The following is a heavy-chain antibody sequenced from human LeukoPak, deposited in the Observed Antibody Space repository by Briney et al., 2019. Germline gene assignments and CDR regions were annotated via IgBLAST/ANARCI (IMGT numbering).Heavy chain of an antibody. V-gene: IGHV4-4*02. CDR1: DGSISSSSW. CDR2: IYHSGST. CDR3: AREKGYCSSTSCVEFDY. D-gene: IGHD2-2*01. J-gene: IGHJ4*02. Sequence: SGTLSLTCAVSDGSISSSSWWSWVRQPPGKGLEWIGEIYHSGSTNYNPSLKSRVTISVDKSKNQFSLKLSSVTAADTAVYYCAREKGYCSSTSCVEFDYWGQGTLVTVSS.